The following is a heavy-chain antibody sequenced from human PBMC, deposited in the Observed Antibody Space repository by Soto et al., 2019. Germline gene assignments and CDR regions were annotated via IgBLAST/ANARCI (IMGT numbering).Heavy chain of an antibody. Sequence: EVQLVESGGGLVQPGGSLRLSCAASGFTLSNYWMSWVRQAPGKGLEWVANINQDGSQKFSLDSVEGRFTISRDNARNSLYLHMNSLRAEDTAIYYCARMYCSISSCYSDFWGQGILVTVSS. CDR1: GFTLSNYW. CDR3: ARMYCSISSCYSDF. CDR2: INQDGSQK. V-gene: IGHV3-7*03. D-gene: IGHD2-2*02. J-gene: IGHJ4*02.